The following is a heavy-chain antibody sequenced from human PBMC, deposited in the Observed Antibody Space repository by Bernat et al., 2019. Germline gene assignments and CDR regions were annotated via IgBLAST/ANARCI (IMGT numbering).Heavy chain of an antibody. CDR1: GFTFSSYA. CDR3: AKFDSSGWYRGIQGDGFDI. CDR2: ISDGSITT. D-gene: IGHD6-19*01. Sequence: EVQLLESGGGLVQPGGSLRVSCAASGFTFSSYAMTWVRQAPGKGLEWVSTISDGSITTYYADSVKGRFTISRDNSKNTLYLQMNSLRAEDTAVYYCAKFDSSGWYRGIQGDGFDIWGQGTMVTVSS. V-gene: IGHV3-23*01. J-gene: IGHJ3*02.